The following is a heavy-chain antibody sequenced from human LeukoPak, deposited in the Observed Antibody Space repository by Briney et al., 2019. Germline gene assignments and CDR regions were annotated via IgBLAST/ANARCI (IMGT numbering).Heavy chain of an antibody. CDR3: VGSYYDSSGYVAYYYGMDV. Sequence: SETLSLTCTVSGGSISTYYWNWIRQPPGKGLEWIGYIYHSGSTNYNPSLQSRVTISVDTSKNQFSLKLSSVTAADTAVYYCVGSYYDSSGYVAYYYGMDVWGQGTTVTVSS. J-gene: IGHJ6*02. CDR1: GGSISTYY. D-gene: IGHD3-22*01. V-gene: IGHV4-59*01. CDR2: IYHSGST.